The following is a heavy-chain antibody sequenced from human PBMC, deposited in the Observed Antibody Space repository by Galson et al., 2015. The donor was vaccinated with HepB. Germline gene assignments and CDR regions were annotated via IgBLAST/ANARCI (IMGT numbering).Heavy chain of an antibody. V-gene: IGHV1-24*01. D-gene: IGHD5-18*01. J-gene: IGHJ5*02. CDR3: ATAPSGYSYGWGIGWFDP. CDR1: GYTLTELS. CDR2: FDPEDGET. Sequence: SVKVSCKVSGYTLTELSMHWVRQAPGKGLEWMGGFDPEDGETMYAQKFQGRVTMTEDTYTDTAYMELSSLRSEDTAVYYCATAPSGYSYGWGIGWFDPWGQGTLVTVSS.